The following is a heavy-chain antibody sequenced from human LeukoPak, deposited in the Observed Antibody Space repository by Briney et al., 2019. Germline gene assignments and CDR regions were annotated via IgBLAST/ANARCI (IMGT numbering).Heavy chain of an antibody. CDR3: ATYRQVLLPFES. Sequence: PGGSLRLSCAASGFTFSSYAMHWVRQAPGKGLEWVAVISYDGSNKYYADSVRGRFTISRDNSESTLSLQMNSLRAEDTAIYYCATYRQVLLPFESWGQGTLVTVSS. V-gene: IGHV3-30*04. CDR2: ISYDGSNK. CDR1: GFTFSSYA. J-gene: IGHJ4*02. D-gene: IGHD2-8*02.